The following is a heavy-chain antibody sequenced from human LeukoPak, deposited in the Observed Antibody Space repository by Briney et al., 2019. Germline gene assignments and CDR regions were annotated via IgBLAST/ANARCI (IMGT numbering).Heavy chain of an antibody. D-gene: IGHD1-26*01. CDR2: ITPVIETA. J-gene: IGHJ5*02. CDR1: GGTFLSHT. Sequence: SVKVSCKTSGGTFLSHTFSWVRQAPGHRLEWIGKITPVIETAKYAQTFQGRVSIYTDRDTTTVYMDLSGLRPDDTADYYCTRVNLRGTNYNWFDPWGQGTRVIVSS. CDR3: TRVNLRGTNYNWFDP. V-gene: IGHV1-69*08.